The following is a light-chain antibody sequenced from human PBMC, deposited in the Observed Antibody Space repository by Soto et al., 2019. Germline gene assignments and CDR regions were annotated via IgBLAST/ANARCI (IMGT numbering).Light chain of an antibody. J-gene: IGKJ1*01. CDR1: QSVSSSY. Sequence: EIVLTQSPGTLSLSPGERATLSCRASQSVSSSYLAWYQQKPGQAPRLLIYGASSRATGIPDRFSGSGSGTEFTLTISRLELEDFAVYYCQQSGGSRTFGQGTKV. V-gene: IGKV3-20*01. CDR3: QQSGGSRT. CDR2: GAS.